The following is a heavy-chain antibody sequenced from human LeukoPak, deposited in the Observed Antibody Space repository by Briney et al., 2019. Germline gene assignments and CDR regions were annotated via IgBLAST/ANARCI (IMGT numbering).Heavy chain of an antibody. V-gene: IGHV3-23*01. Sequence: GGSLRLSCAASGFTFRGYAMTWVRQAPGKGLEWVSAISGSGGSTYYADSVKGRFTISRDNSKNTLYLQMNSLRAEDTAVYYCAKDSSGWSKDCWGQGTQVTVSS. D-gene: IGHD6-19*01. J-gene: IGHJ4*02. CDR3: AKDSSGWSKDC. CDR2: ISGSGGST. CDR1: GFTFRGYA.